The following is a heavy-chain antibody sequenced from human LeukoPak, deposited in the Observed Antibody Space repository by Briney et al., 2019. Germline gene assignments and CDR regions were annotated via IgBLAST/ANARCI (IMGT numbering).Heavy chain of an antibody. Sequence: GGSLRLSCAASGFTVSNNGLSWFRQAPGKRLEWVSDISGGGNTYYAESVKGRFTISRDNAKNSLYLQMNSLRAEDTAVYYCARSPIFRGYVDYWGQGTLVTVSS. CDR2: ISGGGNT. V-gene: IGHV3-23*01. D-gene: IGHD3-9*01. CDR1: GFTVSNNG. J-gene: IGHJ4*02. CDR3: ARSPIFRGYVDY.